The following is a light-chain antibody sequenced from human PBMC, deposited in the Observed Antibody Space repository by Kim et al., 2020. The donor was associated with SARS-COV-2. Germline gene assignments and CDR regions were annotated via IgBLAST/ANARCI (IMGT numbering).Light chain of an antibody. J-gene: IGKJ1*01. CDR1: QSVSSN. Sequence: VSPGERATLSCRASQSVSSNLAWYQQKPGQAPRLLIYGASTRATGIPARFSGSGSGTEFTLTISSLQSEDFAVYYCQQYNNWPWTFGQETKVDIK. CDR2: GAS. V-gene: IGKV3-15*01. CDR3: QQYNNWPWT.